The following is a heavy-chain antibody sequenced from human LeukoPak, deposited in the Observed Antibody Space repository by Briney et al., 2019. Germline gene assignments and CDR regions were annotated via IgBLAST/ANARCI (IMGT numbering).Heavy chain of an antibody. V-gene: IGHV3-23*01. CDR3: AKVAAADYYYYGMDV. CDR1: GFTFSSYA. D-gene: IGHD6-13*01. Sequence: PGGSLRLSCAASGFTFSSYAMSWVRQAPGKGLERVSAISGSGGSTYYADSVKGRFTISRDNSKNTLYLQMNSLRAEDTAVYYCAKVAAADYYYYGMDVWGQGTTVTVSS. J-gene: IGHJ6*02. CDR2: ISGSGGST.